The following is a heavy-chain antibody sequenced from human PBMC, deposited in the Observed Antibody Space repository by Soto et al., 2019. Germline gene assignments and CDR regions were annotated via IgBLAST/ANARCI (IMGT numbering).Heavy chain of an antibody. CDR2: INAGNGNT. V-gene: IGHV1-3*01. Sequence: ASVKVSCKASGYTFTSYAMHWVRQAPGQRLEWMGWINAGNGNTKYSQKFQGRVTITRDTSASTAYMELSSLRSEDTAVYYCARGRLGYCSSTSCPLGDWFDPRGQGTLVTVSS. CDR3: ARGRLGYCSSTSCPLGDWFDP. CDR1: GYTFTSYA. J-gene: IGHJ5*02. D-gene: IGHD2-2*01.